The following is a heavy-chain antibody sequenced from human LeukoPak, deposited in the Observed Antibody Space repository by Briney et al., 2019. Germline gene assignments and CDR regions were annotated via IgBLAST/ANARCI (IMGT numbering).Heavy chain of an antibody. J-gene: IGHJ6*03. Sequence: GSLRLSCAASGFSVSSNYLTWVRQAPGKGLECVSVIYSDSNTYYADSVKGRFTISRDNSKNTLYLQMSSLRAEDTAVYYCAKGGISTIVRGVIGYMDVWGKGTTVTISS. CDR1: GFSVSSNY. V-gene: IGHV3-66*01. CDR3: AKGGISTIVRGVIGYMDV. D-gene: IGHD3-10*01. CDR2: IYSDSNT.